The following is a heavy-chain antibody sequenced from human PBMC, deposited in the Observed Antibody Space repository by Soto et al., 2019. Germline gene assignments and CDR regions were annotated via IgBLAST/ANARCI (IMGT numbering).Heavy chain of an antibody. D-gene: IGHD3-22*01. CDR1: GYTLTELS. J-gene: IGHJ6*02. CDR3: ATGWQGGYYPVYYYYGMDV. Sequence: VASVKVSCKVSGYTLTELSMHWVRQAPGKGLEWMGGFDPEDGETIYAQKFQGRVTMTEDTSTDTAYMELSSLRSEDTAVYYCATGWQGGYYPVYYYYGMDVWGQWTTVTVSS. CDR2: FDPEDGET. V-gene: IGHV1-24*01.